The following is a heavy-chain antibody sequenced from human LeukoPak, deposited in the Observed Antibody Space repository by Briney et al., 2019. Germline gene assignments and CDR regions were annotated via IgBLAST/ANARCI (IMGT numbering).Heavy chain of an antibody. CDR1: GFTFSRYG. J-gene: IGHJ4*02. D-gene: IGHD1-26*01. V-gene: IGHV3-33*01. CDR2: IWYDGSKK. CDR3: ARDLGTTNYYFDY. Sequence: GGSVSLSCAASGFTFSRYGMHWVRRAPGKGLEWVAVIWYDGSKKYYGDSVKGRVTISRDDSKTTLYLQMNSLRGEDTAVYYCARDLGTTNYYFDYWGQGTPVTVSS.